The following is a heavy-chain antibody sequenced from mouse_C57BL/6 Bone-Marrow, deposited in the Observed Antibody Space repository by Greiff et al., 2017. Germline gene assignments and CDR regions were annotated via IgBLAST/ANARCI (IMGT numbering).Heavy chain of an antibody. V-gene: IGHV5-9*01. CDR3: ARRWCYYKAMDY. J-gene: IGHJ4*01. CDR1: GFTFSSYT. CDR2: ISGGGGNT. D-gene: IGHD2-3*01. Sequence: EVHLVESGGGLVKPGGSLKLSCAASGFTFSSYTMSWVRQTPEKRLAWVATISGGGGNTYYPDSVKGRFTISRDNSKNTLYLQMSSLRSEDTALYYWARRWCYYKAMDYWGQGTSVTVSS.